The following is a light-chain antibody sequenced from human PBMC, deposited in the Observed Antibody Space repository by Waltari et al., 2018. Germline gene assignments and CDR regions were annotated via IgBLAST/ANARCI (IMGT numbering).Light chain of an antibody. Sequence: DIQMTQSPSYLSASVGDSVPTTCRASQGISNYLAWYQQKPGKVPKLLIYATSTLQSGVPSRFSGSGSGTDFTLTISSLQPEDVATYYCQKYNSAPLFTFGPGTKVDIK. CDR2: ATS. V-gene: IGKV1-27*01. CDR1: QGISNY. CDR3: QKYNSAPLFT. J-gene: IGKJ3*01.